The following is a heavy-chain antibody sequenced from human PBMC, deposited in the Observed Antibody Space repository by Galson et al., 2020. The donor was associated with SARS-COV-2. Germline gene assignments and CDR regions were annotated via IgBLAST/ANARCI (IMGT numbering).Heavy chain of an antibody. CDR2: VNPNTGAT. D-gene: IGHD4-17*01. V-gene: IGHV1-2*02. CDR3: AKDREETSDYPWGGFRHRYYYAMDV. Sequence: ASVKVSCKASAYVFSDFYIHWIRQAPGQGLEWMGWVNPNTGATKYEPKFEGRVTMARDTSINTAYMELSSLEYDDTAVYFCAKDREETSDYPWGGFRHRYYYAMDVWGQGTTVTVSS. J-gene: IGHJ6*02. CDR1: AYVFSDFY.